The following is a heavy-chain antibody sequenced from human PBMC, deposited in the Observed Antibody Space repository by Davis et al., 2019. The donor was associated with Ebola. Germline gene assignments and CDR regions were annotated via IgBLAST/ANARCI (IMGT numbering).Heavy chain of an antibody. J-gene: IGHJ5*02. CDR2: IYYSGST. D-gene: IGHD3-3*01. CDR1: GGSTSSYY. V-gene: IGHV4-59*01. CDR3: ARADYDFWSGYYSDNWFDP. Sequence: SETLSLTCTVSGGSTSSYYWSWIRQPPGKGLEWIGYIYYSGSTNYNPSLKSRVTISVDTSKNQFSLKLSSVTAADTAVYYCARADYDFWSGYYSDNWFDPWGQGTLVTVSS.